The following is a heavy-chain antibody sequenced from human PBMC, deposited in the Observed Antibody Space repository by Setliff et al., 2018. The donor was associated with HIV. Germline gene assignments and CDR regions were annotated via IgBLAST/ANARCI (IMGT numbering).Heavy chain of an antibody. CDR1: GFTFSPYW. Sequence: GGSLRLSCAASGFTFSPYWMHWVRQAPGKGLVWVSRINSDGTSTTYADSVKGRFTISRDNAKNTLYLQMNSLRAEDTAVYYCARDLRWYDSSGSHDAFDIWGQGTMVTVSS. D-gene: IGHD3-22*01. CDR2: INSDGTST. CDR3: ARDLRWYDSSGSHDAFDI. V-gene: IGHV3-74*03. J-gene: IGHJ3*02.